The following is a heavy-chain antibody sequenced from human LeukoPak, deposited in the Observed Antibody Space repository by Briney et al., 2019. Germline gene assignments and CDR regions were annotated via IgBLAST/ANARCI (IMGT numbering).Heavy chain of an antibody. CDR2: ISGSGGST. V-gene: IGHV3-23*01. J-gene: IGHJ3*02. Sequence: GRSLRLSCAASGFTFSSYAMSWVRQAPGKGLEWVSAISGSGGSTYYADSAKGRFTISRDNSKNTLYLQMNSLRAEDTAVYYCANGGLNYYDSSGYGGAFDIWGQGTMVTVSS. CDR3: ANGGLNYYDSSGYGGAFDI. CDR1: GFTFSSYA. D-gene: IGHD3-22*01.